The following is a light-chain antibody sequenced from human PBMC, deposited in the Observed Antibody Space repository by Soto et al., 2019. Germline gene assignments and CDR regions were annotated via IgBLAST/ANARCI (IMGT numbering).Light chain of an antibody. J-gene: IGLJ3*02. CDR3: SSYTSRSTFWV. CDR2: AVS. Sequence: SVLTQPASVSGSPGQSITISCTGTSSDVDGYKYVSWYQQHPGKAPKLMIYAVSNRPSGVSNRFSGSKSGDTASLTISGLQAEDEADYYCSSYTSRSTFWVFGGGTKVTVL. CDR1: SSDVDGYKY. V-gene: IGLV2-14*01.